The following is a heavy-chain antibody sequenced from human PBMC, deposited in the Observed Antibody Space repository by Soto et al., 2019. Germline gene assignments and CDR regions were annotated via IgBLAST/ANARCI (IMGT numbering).Heavy chain of an antibody. Sequence: PGGSLRLSCAASGFTFSDHYMDWVRQAPGKGLEWVGRTRNKANSYTTEYAASVKGRFTISRDDSKNSLYLQMNSLKTEDTAVYYCARGDIVGATYFDYWGQGTLVTVSS. CDR1: GFTFSDHY. CDR2: TRNKANSYTT. CDR3: ARGDIVGATYFDY. V-gene: IGHV3-72*01. J-gene: IGHJ4*02. D-gene: IGHD1-26*01.